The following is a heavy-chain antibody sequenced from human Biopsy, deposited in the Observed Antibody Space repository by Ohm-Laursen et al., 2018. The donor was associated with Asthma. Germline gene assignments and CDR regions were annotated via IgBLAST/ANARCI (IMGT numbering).Heavy chain of an antibody. V-gene: IGHV1-69*04. CDR1: GGSFSNFA. J-gene: IGHJ4*02. CDR2: ILTKFDIT. Sequence: GASVKVSRKASGGSFSNFAFSWVRQAPGHGLEWMGTILTKFDITSYAEKFQGRVTITADKSTSTTYMELSRLRSEDTAVYYCARSYDTDSYPVLVLDYWGQGTLVTVSS. CDR3: ARSYDTDSYPVLVLDY. D-gene: IGHD3-22*01.